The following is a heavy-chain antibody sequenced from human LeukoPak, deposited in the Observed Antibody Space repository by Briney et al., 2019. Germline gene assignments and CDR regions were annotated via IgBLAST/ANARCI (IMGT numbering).Heavy chain of an antibody. CDR3: ASVDTAMASSFDY. D-gene: IGHD5-18*01. J-gene: IGHJ4*02. CDR1: GGTFSSYA. Sequence: GASVKVSCKASGGTFSSYAISWVRQAPGQGLEWMGGIIPIFGTANYAQKFQGRVTITADKSTSTAYMGLSSLRSEDTAVYYCASVDTAMASSFDYWGQGTLVTVSS. CDR2: IIPIFGTA. V-gene: IGHV1-69*06.